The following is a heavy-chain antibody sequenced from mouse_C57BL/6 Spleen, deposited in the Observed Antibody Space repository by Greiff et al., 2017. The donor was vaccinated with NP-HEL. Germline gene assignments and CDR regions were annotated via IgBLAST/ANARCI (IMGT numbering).Heavy chain of an antibody. Sequence: QVQLQQSGAELARPGASVKLSCKASGYTFTSYGISWVKQRTGQGLEWIGEIYPRSGNTYYNEKFKGKATLTADKSSSTAYMELRSLTSEDSAVYFCARDLHGSSYVAMDYWGQGTSVTVSS. D-gene: IGHD1-1*01. CDR1: GYTFTSYG. CDR3: ARDLHGSSYVAMDY. J-gene: IGHJ4*01. CDR2: IYPRSGNT. V-gene: IGHV1-81*01.